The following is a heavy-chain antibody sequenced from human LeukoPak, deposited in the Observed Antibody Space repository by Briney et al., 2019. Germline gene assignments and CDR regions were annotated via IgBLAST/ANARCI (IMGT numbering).Heavy chain of an antibody. Sequence: GGSLRLSCAASGFTFSSYSMNWVRQAPGKGLEWVSSISSSSSYIYYADSVKGRFTISRDNAKNSLYLQMNSLRAEDTAVYYCAKDGSYSKAAEGWFDPWGQGTLVTVSS. J-gene: IGHJ5*02. CDR1: GFTFSSYS. CDR3: AKDGSYSKAAEGWFDP. D-gene: IGHD6-13*01. V-gene: IGHV3-21*01. CDR2: ISSSSSYI.